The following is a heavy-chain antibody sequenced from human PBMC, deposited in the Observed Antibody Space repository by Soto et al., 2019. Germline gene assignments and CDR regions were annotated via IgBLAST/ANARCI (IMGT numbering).Heavy chain of an antibody. Sequence: QVQLVESGGGVVQPGRSLRLSCAASGFTFSSYAMHWVRQAPGKGLEWVAVISYDGSNKYDADSVKGRFTISRDNSKNTLYLQMNSLRAEDTAVYYCAREFDSSGYYSFSYFQHWGQGTLVTVSS. V-gene: IGHV3-30-3*01. CDR1: GFTFSSYA. J-gene: IGHJ1*01. CDR2: ISYDGSNK. D-gene: IGHD3-22*01. CDR3: AREFDSSGYYSFSYFQH.